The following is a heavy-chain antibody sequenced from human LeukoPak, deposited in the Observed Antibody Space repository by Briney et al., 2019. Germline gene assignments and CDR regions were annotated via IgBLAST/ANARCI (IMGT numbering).Heavy chain of an antibody. J-gene: IGHJ4*02. D-gene: IGHD1-1*01. CDR2: IYSGGST. CDR1: GFTDSSNY. CDR3: ARDRVNWNDVGGLFDY. V-gene: IGHV3-53*01. Sequence: PGGSLRLSCAASGFTDSSNYMSWVRQAPGKGLEWVSLIYSGGSTSYADSVKGRFTFSRDNSKNTLYLQMNSLRAEDTAVYYCARDRVNWNDVGGLFDYWGQGTLVTVSS.